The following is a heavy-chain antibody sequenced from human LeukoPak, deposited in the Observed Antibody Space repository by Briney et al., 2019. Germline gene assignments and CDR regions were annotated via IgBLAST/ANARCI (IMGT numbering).Heavy chain of an antibody. Sequence: GGSLRLSCAASGFTFSSYWMSWVRQAPGKGREWVANIKQDGSEKYYVDSVKGRFTISRDYAKNSLYLQMNSLRAEDTAVYYCARVNQLLRFDYWGQGTLVTVSS. D-gene: IGHD2-2*01. J-gene: IGHJ4*02. V-gene: IGHV3-7*01. CDR2: IKQDGSEK. CDR1: GFTFSSYW. CDR3: ARVNQLLRFDY.